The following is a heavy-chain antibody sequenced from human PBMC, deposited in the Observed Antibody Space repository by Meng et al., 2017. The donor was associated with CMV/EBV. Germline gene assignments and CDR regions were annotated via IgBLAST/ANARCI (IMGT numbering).Heavy chain of an antibody. CDR3: ARDRVHSSTWLGSPETDYFHNGLDV. CDR2: IIPVVGIA. Sequence: SVKVSCKASGGTVSSYTISWVRQAPGQGLEWMGRIIPVVGIANYAQKFQGRVTITADKPRSTAYMELSSLRSDDTAVYYCARDRVHSSTWLGSPETDYFHNGLDVWGQGTAVTVSS. CDR1: GGTVSSYT. D-gene: IGHD6-13*01. V-gene: IGHV1-69*04. J-gene: IGHJ6*02.